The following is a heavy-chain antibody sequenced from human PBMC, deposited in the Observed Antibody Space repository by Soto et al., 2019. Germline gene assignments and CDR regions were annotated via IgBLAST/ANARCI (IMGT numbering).Heavy chain of an antibody. CDR3: AKEVSLGSTVDLGY. D-gene: IGHD7-27*01. CDR1: GFIFSNYA. V-gene: IGHV3-23*01. J-gene: IGHJ4*02. CDR2: ISGSGGST. Sequence: EEQLLESGGGVVQRGGSLRLSCAASGFIFSNYAMTWVRQAPGKGLEWVSRISGSGGSTYYADAVKGRFTISRDNSMDTLYLQMKSLRVEDTARYYCAKEVSLGSTVDLGYWGQGSLVTVSS.